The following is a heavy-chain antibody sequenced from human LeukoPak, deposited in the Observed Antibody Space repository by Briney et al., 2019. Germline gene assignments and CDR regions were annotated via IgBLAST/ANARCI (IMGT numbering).Heavy chain of an antibody. D-gene: IGHD6-19*01. CDR1: GGSFSGYY. CDR2: IYYSGST. Sequence: SETLSLTCAVYGGSFSGYYWSWIRQPPGKGLEWIGYIYYSGSTNYNPSLKSRVTISVDTSKNQFSLKLSSVTAADTAVYYCARDSGYSSALDYWGQGTLVTVSS. CDR3: ARDSGYSSALDY. V-gene: IGHV4-59*12. J-gene: IGHJ4*02.